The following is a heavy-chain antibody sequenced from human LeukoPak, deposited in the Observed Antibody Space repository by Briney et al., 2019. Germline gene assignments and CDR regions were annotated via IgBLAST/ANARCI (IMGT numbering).Heavy chain of an antibody. V-gene: IGHV1-3*01. CDR2: INAGNGNT. J-gene: IGHJ4*02. D-gene: IGHD6-19*01. Sequence: GASVKVSCKVSGYTLTELSMHWVRQAPGQRLEWMGWINAGNGNTKYSQKFQGRVTITRDTSASTAYMELSSLRSEDTAVYYCAREDSSGWYSLDYWGQGTLVTVSS. CDR3: AREDSSGWYSLDY. CDR1: GYTLTELS.